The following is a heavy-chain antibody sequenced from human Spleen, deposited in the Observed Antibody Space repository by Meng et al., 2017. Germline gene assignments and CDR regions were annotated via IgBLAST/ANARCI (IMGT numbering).Heavy chain of an antibody. CDR2: IRHNGST. D-gene: IGHD3-3*01. CDR1: SGSISSGGNY. Sequence: QVQLQESGPRLVKPSQTLSLTCSFVSGSISSGGNYCSWIRQLPGKGLEWIGYIRHNGSTNYNPSLKSRVSISADTSKNKFSLKLTSVTVADTAVYYCASGGGVVIVYWGQGTLVTVSS. J-gene: IGHJ4*02. CDR3: ASGGGVVIVY. V-gene: IGHV4-31*03.